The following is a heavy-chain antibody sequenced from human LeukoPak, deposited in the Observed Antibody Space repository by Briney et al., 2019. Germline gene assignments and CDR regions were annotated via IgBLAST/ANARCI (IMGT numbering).Heavy chain of an antibody. CDR1: GFAFSSYT. Sequence: GGSLRLSCAASGFAFSSYTMGWVRQAPGKGLEWVSAINVGGGSTYYADSVKGRFAISRDDSKNTVSLQMNSLRAEDAAVYYCAKKTSYCGGDCYPYYFDHWGQGTLVTVSS. V-gene: IGHV3-23*01. J-gene: IGHJ4*02. D-gene: IGHD2-21*02. CDR3: AKKTSYCGGDCYPYYFDH. CDR2: INVGGGST.